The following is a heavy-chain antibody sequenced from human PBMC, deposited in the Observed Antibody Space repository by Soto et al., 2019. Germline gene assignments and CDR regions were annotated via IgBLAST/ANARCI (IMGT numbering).Heavy chain of an antibody. Sequence: SETLSLTCTVSGGSISSYYWSWIRQPPGKGLEWIGYIYYSGSTNYNPSLKSRVTISVDTSKNQFSLKLSSVTAADTAVYYCARGIAGPGGGFDYWGQGTLVTVSS. D-gene: IGHD6-13*01. J-gene: IGHJ4*02. CDR3: ARGIAGPGGGFDY. CDR1: GGSISSYY. V-gene: IGHV4-59*01. CDR2: IYYSGST.